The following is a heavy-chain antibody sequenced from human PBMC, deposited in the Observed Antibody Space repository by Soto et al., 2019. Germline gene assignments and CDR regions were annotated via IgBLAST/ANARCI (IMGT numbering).Heavy chain of an antibody. CDR3: ARAGRGIFWSGYNWFDP. V-gene: IGHV1-2*04. Sequence: GASVKVSCKASGYTFTGYYMHWVRQAPGQGLDCMGWINPNSGGTNYAQKFQGWVTITRDTSISTAYMELSRLRSDDTAVYYCARAGRGIFWSGYNWFDPWGQGTLVTVSS. CDR1: GYTFTGYY. J-gene: IGHJ5*02. D-gene: IGHD3-3*01. CDR2: INPNSGGT.